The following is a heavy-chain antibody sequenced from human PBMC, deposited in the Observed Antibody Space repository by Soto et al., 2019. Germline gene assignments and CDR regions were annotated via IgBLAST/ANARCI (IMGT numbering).Heavy chain of an antibody. V-gene: IGHV4-31*03. CDR2: IYYSGST. D-gene: IGHD6-6*01. CDR3: ARDRRQRNWFDP. CDR1: GGSISSGGYY. J-gene: IGHJ5*02. Sequence: SETLSLTCTVSGGSISSGGYYWSWIRQHPGKGLEWIGYIYYSGSTYYNPSLKSRVTISVDTSKNQFSLKLSSVTAADTAVYYCARDRRQRNWFDPWGQGTLVTVSS.